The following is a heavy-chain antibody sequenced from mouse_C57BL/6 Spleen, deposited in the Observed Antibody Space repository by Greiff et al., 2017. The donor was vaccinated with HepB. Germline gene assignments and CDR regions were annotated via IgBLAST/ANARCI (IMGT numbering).Heavy chain of an antibody. V-gene: IGHV5-16*01. CDR1: GFTFSDYY. CDR2: INYDGSST. CDR3: ARAYSNHPYFDY. D-gene: IGHD2-5*01. J-gene: IGHJ2*01. Sequence: DVQLVESEGGLVQPGSSMKLSCTASGFTFSDYYMAWVRQVPEKGLEWVANINYDGSSTYYLDSLKSRFIISRDNAKNILYLQMSSLKSEDTATYYCARAYSNHPYFDYWGQGTTLTVSS.